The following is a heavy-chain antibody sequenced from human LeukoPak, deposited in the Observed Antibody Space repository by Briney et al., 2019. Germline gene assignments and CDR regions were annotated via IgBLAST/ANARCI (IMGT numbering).Heavy chain of an antibody. CDR1: GYSISSGYY. J-gene: IGHJ4*02. Sequence: KPSETLSLTCTVSGYSISSGYYWGWIRQPPGKGLEWIGSIYHSGSTYYNPSLKSRVTISVDTSKNQFSLKLSSVTAADTAVYYCARNSCPSGSCYENRGYFDYWGQGTLVTVSS. D-gene: IGHD2-15*01. V-gene: IGHV4-38-2*02. CDR2: IYHSGST. CDR3: ARNSCPSGSCYENRGYFDY.